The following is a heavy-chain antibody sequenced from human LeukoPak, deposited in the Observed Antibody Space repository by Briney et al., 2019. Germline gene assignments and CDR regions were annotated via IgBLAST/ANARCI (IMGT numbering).Heavy chain of an antibody. V-gene: IGHV3-21*01. CDR3: ATVSDGWSGY. CDR1: GFTFSNYK. CDR2: ISTSSNYI. D-gene: IGHD6-19*01. J-gene: IGHJ4*02. Sequence: GGSLRLSCAASGFTFSNYKMNWVRQAPGKGLEWVSFISTSSNYIYYSDSVKGRFTISRDNAKNSLFVQMNSLRAEDTAVYYCATVSDGWSGYWGRGTLVTVSS.